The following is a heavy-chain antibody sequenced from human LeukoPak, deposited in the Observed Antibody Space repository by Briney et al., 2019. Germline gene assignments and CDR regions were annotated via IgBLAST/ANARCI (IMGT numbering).Heavy chain of an antibody. CDR1: GFTFSSYD. D-gene: IGHD3-10*01. J-gene: IGHJ4*02. Sequence: GGTLRLSCAASGFTFSSYDMSWVRQAPGKGLEWVSGISGSGGSTYYADSVKGRFIISRDSSKKTLYLQMNSLRAEDTAVYYCASPPRWVGELRTAYYFEYWGQGTLATVSS. CDR2: ISGSGGST. V-gene: IGHV3-23*01. CDR3: ASPPRWVGELRTAYYFEY.